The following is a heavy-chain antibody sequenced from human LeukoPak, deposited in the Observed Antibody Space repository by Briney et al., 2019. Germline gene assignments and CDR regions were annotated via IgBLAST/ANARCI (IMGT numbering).Heavy chain of an antibody. Sequence: GGSLRLSCAASGFTVSSSYMTWVRQAPGKGLEWVSVIYSGGTTYYADSVKGRFTISRDNSKNTLYLQMNSLRAEDTAVYYCARGIPHCSSTSCYESLYGMDVWGQGTTVTVSS. D-gene: IGHD2-2*01. V-gene: IGHV3-53*01. CDR2: IYSGGTT. J-gene: IGHJ6*02. CDR1: GFTVSSSY. CDR3: ARGIPHCSSTSCYESLYGMDV.